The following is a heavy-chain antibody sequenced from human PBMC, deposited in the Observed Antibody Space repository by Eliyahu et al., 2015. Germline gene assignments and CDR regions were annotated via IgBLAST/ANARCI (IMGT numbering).Heavy chain of an antibody. Sequence: QVQLVQSGAEVKKPGASVKVSCKASGYTFTDHYIHLIRQAPGQGLGWMGAINPDSGSTDYVQKFQTWVTMTRDTSISTVYMEVSRLTSDDTAIYYCARGGYDSGKDYFDYWGQGTLVTVSS. D-gene: IGHD6-19*01. CDR2: INPDSGST. CDR1: GYTFTDHY. CDR3: ARGGYDSGKDYFDY. V-gene: IGHV1-2*04. J-gene: IGHJ4*02.